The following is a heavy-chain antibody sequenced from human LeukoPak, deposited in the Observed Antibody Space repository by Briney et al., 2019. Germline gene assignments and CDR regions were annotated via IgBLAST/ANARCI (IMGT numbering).Heavy chain of an antibody. V-gene: IGHV4-34*01. CDR2: ISHSGST. J-gene: IGHJ5*02. Sequence: PGGSLRLSCAASGFTVSSNYMSWVRQPPGKGLEWIGEISHSGSTNYNPSLESRVTISVDTSKNQFSLKLSSVTAADTAVYYCARGLSSASGNWFDPWGQGTLVTSST. CDR1: GFTVSSNY. CDR3: ARGLSSASGNWFDP.